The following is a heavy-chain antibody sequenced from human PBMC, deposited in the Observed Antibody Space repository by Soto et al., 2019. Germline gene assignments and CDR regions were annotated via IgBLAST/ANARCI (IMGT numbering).Heavy chain of an antibody. CDR1: CGSISSGDYY. CDR3: ANWGQHGSSYYYGMDV. D-gene: IGHD3-16*01. CDR2: IYYSGST. V-gene: IGHV4-30-4*01. Sequence: KPSETLSLTCTVSCGSISSGDYYWSWIRQPPGKGLEWIGYIYYSGSTYYNPSLKSRVTISVDTSKNQFSLKLSSVTAADTAVYYCANWGQHGSSYYYGMDVWGQGTTVTVSS. J-gene: IGHJ6*02.